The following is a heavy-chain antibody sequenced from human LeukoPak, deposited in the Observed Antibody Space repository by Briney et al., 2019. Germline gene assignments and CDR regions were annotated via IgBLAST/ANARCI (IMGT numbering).Heavy chain of an antibody. Sequence: SFFGRNGGNTYYADSVRGRFTISRDNSKDTVYLQMGSLRPEDTAVYYCARGGYYAASDIWGQGARVTVSS. V-gene: IGHV3-64*02. CDR2: FGRNGGNT. D-gene: IGHD3-3*01. J-gene: IGHJ4*02. CDR3: ARGGYYAASDI.